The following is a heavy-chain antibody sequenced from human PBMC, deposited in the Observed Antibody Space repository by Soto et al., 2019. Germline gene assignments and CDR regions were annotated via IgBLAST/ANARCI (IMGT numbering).Heavy chain of an antibody. CDR3: ARVRIDATAVDY. J-gene: IGHJ4*02. V-gene: IGHV4-59*01. Sequence: SETLSLTCTVSGGSISSYYWSWIRQPPGKGLEWIGYIYYSGSTNYNPSLKSRVTISVDTSKNQFSLKLSSVTAADTAVYYCARVRIDATAVDYWGQGTLVTVSS. CDR2: IYYSGST. CDR1: GGSISSYY. D-gene: IGHD2-15*01.